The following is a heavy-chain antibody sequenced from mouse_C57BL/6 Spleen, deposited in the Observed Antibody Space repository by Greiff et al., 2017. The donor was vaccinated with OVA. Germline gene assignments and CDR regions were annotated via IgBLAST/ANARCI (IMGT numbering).Heavy chain of an antibody. CDR1: GYSITSGYY. Sequence: DVKLVESGPGLVKPSQSLSLTCSVTGYSITSGYYWNWIRQFPGNKLEWMGYISYDGSNNYNPSLKNRISITRDTSKNQFFLKLNSVTTEDTATYYCARGWDYDGYFDVWGTGTTVTVSS. D-gene: IGHD2-4*01. J-gene: IGHJ1*03. V-gene: IGHV3-6*01. CDR2: ISYDGSN. CDR3: ARGWDYDGYFDV.